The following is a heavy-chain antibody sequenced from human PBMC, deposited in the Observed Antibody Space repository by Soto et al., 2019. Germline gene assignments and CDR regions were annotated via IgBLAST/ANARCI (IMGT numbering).Heavy chain of an antibody. CDR1: GYTLTELS. D-gene: IGHD6-13*01. V-gene: IGHV1-24*01. CDR2: FDPEDGET. CDR3: ATVSPGIAAAGTVLFGMDV. Sequence: ASVKVSCKVSGYTLTELSMHWVRQAPGKGLEWMGGFDPEDGETIYAQKFQGRVTMTEDTSTDTAYMELSGLRSEDTAVYYCATVSPGIAAAGTVLFGMDVWGQGTTVTVSS. J-gene: IGHJ6*02.